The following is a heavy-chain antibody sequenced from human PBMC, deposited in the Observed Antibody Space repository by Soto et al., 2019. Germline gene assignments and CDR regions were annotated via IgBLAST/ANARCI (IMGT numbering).Heavy chain of an antibody. Sequence: PSETLSLTCAVYGGSFSAYYWTWIRQPPGKGLEWIGEIHHSGSTNYNPSLKSRVTISVDTSKNQFSLKLSSVTAADTVVYYCARWKERGYNFGYKFDPWGQGALVTVSS. D-gene: IGHD5-18*01. J-gene: IGHJ5*02. CDR1: GGSFSAYY. V-gene: IGHV4-34*01. CDR3: ARWKERGYNFGYKFDP. CDR2: IHHSGST.